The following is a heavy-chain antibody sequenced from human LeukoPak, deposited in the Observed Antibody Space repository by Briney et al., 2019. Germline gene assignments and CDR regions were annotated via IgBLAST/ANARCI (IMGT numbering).Heavy chain of an antibody. J-gene: IGHJ4*02. CDR1: GFTFDDYG. V-gene: IGHV3-20*04. Sequence: PGGSLTLSCAASGFTFDDYGMNWVRQAPGKGLEWVSGVNWNGISTGYADSVKGRFTISRDNAKNCLYLQMNSLRAEDTALYYCARGLEVGSSCPQGYWGQGTLVTVSS. CDR3: ARGLEVGSSCPQGY. CDR2: VNWNGIST. D-gene: IGHD6-6*01.